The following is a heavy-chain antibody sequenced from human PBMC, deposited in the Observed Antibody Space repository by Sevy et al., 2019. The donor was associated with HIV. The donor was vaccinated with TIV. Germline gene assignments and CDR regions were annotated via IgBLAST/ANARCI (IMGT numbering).Heavy chain of an antibody. CDR1: GYTFTSYD. CDR3: ARGGYCSSTSCYGPLWDFDY. D-gene: IGHD2-2*01. Sequence: ASVKVSCQASGYTFTSYDINWVRQATGQGLEGMGWLNPNRGNTGYAQKFQGRVTMTRNTSISTPYMELSSLRSEDTAVYYCARGGYCSSTSCYGPLWDFDYWGQGTLVTVSS. CDR2: LNPNRGNT. J-gene: IGHJ4*02. V-gene: IGHV1-8*01.